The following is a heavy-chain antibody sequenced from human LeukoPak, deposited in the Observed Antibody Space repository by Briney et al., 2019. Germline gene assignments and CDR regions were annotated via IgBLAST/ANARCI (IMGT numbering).Heavy chain of an antibody. V-gene: IGHV4-59*11. CDR1: GDSINSHH. CDR2: MYYSGST. Sequence: SETLSLTCTVSGDSINSHHWNWIRQPPGKGLEWIGYMYYSGSTKYNPSLKSRVTISVDTSKNQFSLKLAYVTAADTAVYYCARDPSGYDYYFDFWGQGSLVTVSS. D-gene: IGHD5-12*01. J-gene: IGHJ4*02. CDR3: ARDPSGYDYYFDF.